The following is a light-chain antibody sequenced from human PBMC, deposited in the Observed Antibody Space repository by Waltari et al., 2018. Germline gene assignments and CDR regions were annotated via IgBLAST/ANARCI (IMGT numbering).Light chain of an antibody. CDR2: GAS. CDR3: QHYVALPAT. J-gene: IGKJ1*01. V-gene: IGKV3-20*01. CDR1: QSVGRS. Sequence: SCRANQSVGRSLAWYQQKPGQAPGLLIFGASNRATGIPDRFSGSGSGTDFSLTISRLEPEDFAVYYCQHYVALPATFGQGTKVEIK.